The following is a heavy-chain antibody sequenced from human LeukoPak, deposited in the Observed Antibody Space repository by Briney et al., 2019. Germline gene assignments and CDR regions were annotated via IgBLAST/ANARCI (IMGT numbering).Heavy chain of an antibody. CDR2: INHSGST. CDR1: GGSFSGYY. Sequence: PSETLSLTCAVYGGSFSGYYWSWIRQPPGKGLEWIGEINHSGSTNYNPSLKSRVTISVDTSKNQFSLKLSSVTAADTAVYYCARAYYYDSSGYGSWFDPWGQGTLVTVSS. D-gene: IGHD3-22*01. CDR3: ARAYYYDSSGYGSWFDP. J-gene: IGHJ5*02. V-gene: IGHV4-34*01.